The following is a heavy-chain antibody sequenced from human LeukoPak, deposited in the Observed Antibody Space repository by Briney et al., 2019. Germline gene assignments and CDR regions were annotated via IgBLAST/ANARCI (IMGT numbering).Heavy chain of an antibody. D-gene: IGHD6-19*01. J-gene: IGHJ4*02. CDR2: INHSGST. V-gene: IGHV4-34*01. CDR3: ARQWLVSPLFDY. CDR1: GGSLSSYY. Sequence: SETLSLTCAVYGGSLSSYYWSWIRQPPGKGLEWIGEINHSGSTNYNPSLKSRVTIPVDTSKNQLSLKLSSMTAADTAVYYCARQWLVSPLFDYWGQGTLVTVSS.